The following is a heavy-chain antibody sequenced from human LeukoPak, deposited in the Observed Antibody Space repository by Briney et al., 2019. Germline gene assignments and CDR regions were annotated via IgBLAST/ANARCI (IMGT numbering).Heavy chain of an antibody. CDR3: GKRNSGCYSRGFDY. CDR2: ISDNGGST. CDR1: GFTFSSSA. Sequence: GGSLRLSCAASGFTFSSSAMSWVRQAPGKGLEWVSTISDNGGSTYFADSVRGRFTISRDNSQNTLHLQINSISADHAVVYYCGKRNSGCYSRGFDYWGRGTLVTVS. D-gene: IGHD1-26*01. V-gene: IGHV3-23*01. J-gene: IGHJ4*02.